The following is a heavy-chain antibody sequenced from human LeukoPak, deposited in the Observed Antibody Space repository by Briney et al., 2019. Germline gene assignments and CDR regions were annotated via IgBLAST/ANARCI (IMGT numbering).Heavy chain of an antibody. Sequence: GGSLRLSCAASGFTFSSYEMNWVRQAPGKGLEWVSYTSSSGNTIYYADSVKGRFTISRDSAKNSLYLQMNSLRAEDTAVYYCARGGGYYGSGSLHYYYYGMDVWGQGTTVTVSS. CDR3: ARGGGYYGSGSLHYYYYGMDV. V-gene: IGHV3-48*03. J-gene: IGHJ6*02. CDR2: TSSSGNTI. CDR1: GFTFSSYE. D-gene: IGHD3-10*01.